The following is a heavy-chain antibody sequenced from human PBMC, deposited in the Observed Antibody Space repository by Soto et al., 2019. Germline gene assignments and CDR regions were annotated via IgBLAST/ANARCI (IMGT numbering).Heavy chain of an antibody. CDR3: ARRLVRGIVWDLPTPFEYFDY. V-gene: IGHV4-39*01. CDR2: IYYSGMS. Sequence: SETLSLSCAVSGDSIRSSSSYWGWVRQPPGKGLEWIGNIYYSGMSYYNPALKSRVTMSVDTSENQFSLNMRSVTAADTAVYFCARRLVRGIVWDLPTPFEYFDYWGQGILVTVS. D-gene: IGHD3-10*01. J-gene: IGHJ4*02. CDR1: GDSIRSSSSY.